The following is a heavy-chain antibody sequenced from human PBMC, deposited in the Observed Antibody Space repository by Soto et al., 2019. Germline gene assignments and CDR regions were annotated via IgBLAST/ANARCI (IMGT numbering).Heavy chain of an antibody. CDR3: AKASSIAARANWFDP. J-gene: IGHJ5*02. CDR2: ISGSGGST. CDR1: GFTFSSYA. Sequence: PGGSLRLSCAASGFTFSSYAMSWVRQAPGKGLEWVSAISGSGGSTYYADSVKGRFTISRDNSKNTLYLQMNSLRAEDTAVYYCAKASSIAARANWFDPWGQGTLVTVYS. D-gene: IGHD6-6*01. V-gene: IGHV3-23*01.